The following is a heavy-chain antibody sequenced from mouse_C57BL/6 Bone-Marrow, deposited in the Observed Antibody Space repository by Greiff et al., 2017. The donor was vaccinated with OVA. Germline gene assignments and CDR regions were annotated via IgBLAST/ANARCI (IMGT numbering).Heavy chain of an antibody. CDR2: IYPGDGDT. Sequence: VMLVESGAELVKPGASVKISCKASGYAFSSYWMNWVKQRPEKGLEWIGQIYPGDGDTNYNGKFKGKATLTADKSSSTAYMQLSSLTSEDSAVYFCIYYDYDDWYFDVWGTGTTVTVSS. J-gene: IGHJ1*03. V-gene: IGHV1-80*01. D-gene: IGHD2-4*01. CDR3: IYYDYDDWYFDV. CDR1: GYAFSSYW.